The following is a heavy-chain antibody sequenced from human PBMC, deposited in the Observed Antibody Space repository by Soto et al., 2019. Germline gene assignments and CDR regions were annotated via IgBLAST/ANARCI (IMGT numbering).Heavy chain of an antibody. Sequence: GGSLRLSCAASGFTFSSYAMSWVRQAPGKGLEWVSAISGSGGSTYYADSVKGRFTISRDNSKNTLYLQMNSLRAEDTAVYYCAKGDCGGLVPAARVQTRYYYYGMDVWGQGTTVTVSS. CDR2: ISGSGGST. V-gene: IGHV3-23*01. CDR1: GFTFSSYA. CDR3: AKGDCGGLVPAARVQTRYYYYGMDV. J-gene: IGHJ6*02. D-gene: IGHD2-2*01.